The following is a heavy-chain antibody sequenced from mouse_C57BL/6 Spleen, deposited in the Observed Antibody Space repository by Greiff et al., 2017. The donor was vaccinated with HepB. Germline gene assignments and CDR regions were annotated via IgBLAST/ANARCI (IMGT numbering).Heavy chain of an antibody. V-gene: IGHV5-4*01. D-gene: IGHD2-13*01. J-gene: IGHJ1*03. Sequence: EVKLVESGGGLVKPGGSLKLSCAASGFTFSSYAMSWVRQTPEKRLEWVATISDGGSYTYYPDNVKGRFTISRNNAKNNLYLQMRHLKSEDTAMYYCARDDYYWYFDVWGTGTTVTVSS. CDR3: ARDDYYWYFDV. CDR2: ISDGGSYT. CDR1: GFTFSSYA.